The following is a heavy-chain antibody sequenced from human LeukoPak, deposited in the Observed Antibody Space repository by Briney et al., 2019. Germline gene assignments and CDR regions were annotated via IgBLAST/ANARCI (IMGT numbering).Heavy chain of an antibody. D-gene: IGHD6-13*01. J-gene: IGHJ4*02. CDR2: ISWNSGKI. V-gene: IGHV3-9*01. CDR1: GFTFDDYT. Sequence: GGSLRLSCAASGFTFDDYTMHWVRQAPGKGLEWVSGISWNSGKIAYADSVKGRFTISRDNAKKSLYLQMNSLRAEDTALYYCARVGYSSSWYRGDFEYWGQGTLVTVSS. CDR3: ARVGYSSSWYRGDFEY.